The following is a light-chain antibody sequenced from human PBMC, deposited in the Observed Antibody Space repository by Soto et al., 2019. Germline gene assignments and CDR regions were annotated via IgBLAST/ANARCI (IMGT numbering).Light chain of an antibody. V-gene: IGKV1-17*03. Sequence: DIKWPRSHSAMSASLGDRVTITSRASQGISESLAWFQQIPGKVPKRLIYGASTLQRGVPSRFSGSGSGTAFTLTISSLQPEDFATYFCLQYKSYPLTFGGGTKVDIK. J-gene: IGKJ4*01. CDR2: GAS. CDR3: LQYKSYPLT. CDR1: QGISES.